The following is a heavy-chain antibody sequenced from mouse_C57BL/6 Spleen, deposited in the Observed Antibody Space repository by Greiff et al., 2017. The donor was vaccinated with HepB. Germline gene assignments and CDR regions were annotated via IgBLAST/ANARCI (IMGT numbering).Heavy chain of an antibody. Sequence: VQLQQSGPELVKPGASVKMSCKASGYTFTDYNLHWVKQSHGKSLEWIGYINPNNGGTSYNQKFKGKATLTVNKSSSTAYMELRSLTSEDSAVYYCARGNYGISLLAWFAYWGQGTLVTVSA. CDR1: GYTFTDYN. D-gene: IGHD1-1*01. J-gene: IGHJ3*01. V-gene: IGHV1-22*01. CDR3: ARGNYGISLLAWFAY. CDR2: INPNNGGT.